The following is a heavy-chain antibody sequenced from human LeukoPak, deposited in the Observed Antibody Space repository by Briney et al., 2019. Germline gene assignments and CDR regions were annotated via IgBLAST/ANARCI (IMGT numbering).Heavy chain of an antibody. CDR2: MNPNSGNS. CDR1: GYTFTSYD. V-gene: IGHV1-8*01. J-gene: IGHJ3*02. CDR3: ARIDYSNAFDI. Sequence: ASVKVSCKASGYTFTSYDINWVRQATGQGLEWMGWMNPNSGNSGCAQRFQGRVTITRNTSISTAYMELSSLRSEDTAVYYCARIDYSNAFDIWGQGTMVTVSS. D-gene: IGHD4-11*01.